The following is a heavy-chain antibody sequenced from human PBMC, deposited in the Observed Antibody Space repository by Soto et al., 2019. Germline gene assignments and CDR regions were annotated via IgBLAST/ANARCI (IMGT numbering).Heavy chain of an antibody. J-gene: IGHJ3*02. CDR2: IYYSGST. D-gene: IGHD4-17*01. CDR1: GGSISSYY. Sequence: SETLSLTCTVSGGSISSYYWSWIRQPPGKGLEWIGYIYYSGSTNYNPSLKSRVTISVDTSKNQFSLKLSSVTAADTAVYYCARHRSLDIRRPFDIWGQGTMVTVSS. CDR3: ARHRSLDIRRPFDI. V-gene: IGHV4-59*08.